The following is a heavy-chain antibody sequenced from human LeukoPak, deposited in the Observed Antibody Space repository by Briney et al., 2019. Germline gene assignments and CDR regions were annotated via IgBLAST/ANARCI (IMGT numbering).Heavy chain of an antibody. V-gene: IGHV4-61*01. J-gene: IGHJ4*02. D-gene: IGHD3-22*01. CDR1: GVSVCSGSYY. CDR3: ARANYYDSSGYYYGPSYYFDY. CDR2: IYYSGST. Sequence: SETLSLTCTVSGVSVCSGSYYWSWIRQPPGKGLDWIGYIYYSGSTNYNPSRKSRVTISVDTSKNQFSLKLSSVTAADTAVYYCARANYYDSSGYYYGPSYYFDYWGQGTLVTVSS.